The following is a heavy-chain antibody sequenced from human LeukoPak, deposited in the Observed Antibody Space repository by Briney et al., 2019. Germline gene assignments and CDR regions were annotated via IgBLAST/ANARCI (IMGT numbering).Heavy chain of an antibody. V-gene: IGHV3-7*01. D-gene: IGHD3-22*01. CDR2: IKQDGSEK. J-gene: IGHJ4*02. CDR1: GLAFSYYW. Sequence: GGSLRLSCAASGLAFSYYWMSWVRQAPGKGLEWVANIKQDGSEKHYVDSIKGRFTVSRDNAKNSLYLQMNSLRAEDTAVYYCAVYYSSGPIAYWGQGTLVTVSS. CDR3: AVYYSSGPIAY.